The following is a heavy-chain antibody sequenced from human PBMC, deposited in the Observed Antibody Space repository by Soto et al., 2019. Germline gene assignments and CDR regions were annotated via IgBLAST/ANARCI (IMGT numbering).Heavy chain of an antibody. CDR1: GFTVSSNY. CDR2: IYSGGST. J-gene: IGHJ3*02. Sequence: EVQLVESGGGLIQPGGSLRLSCAASGFTVSSNYMTWVRQAPGKGLEWVSVIYSGGSTYYADSVKGRFTISRDNSKNTMYLQMNSLRDEDTAGYYCARDRRGGAIDAFDIWGQGTMVTVSS. CDR3: ARDRRGGAIDAFDI. V-gene: IGHV3-53*01. D-gene: IGHD2-2*02.